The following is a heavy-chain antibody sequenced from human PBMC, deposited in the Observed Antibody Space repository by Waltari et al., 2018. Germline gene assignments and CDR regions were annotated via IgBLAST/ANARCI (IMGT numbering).Heavy chain of an antibody. V-gene: IGHV3-23*01. CDR1: GFTFSNCG. CDR2: SSGSGEST. J-gene: IGHJ4*02. Sequence: EVQLLESGGGLVQPGGSLRLSCAASGFTFSNCGMSWVRQAPGKGLGWVSGSSGSGESTYYVDSVKGRFSISRDNSKNTLYLQVNSLRAEDTAVYYCGKGRGGFDYRPDSWGQGTLLTVSS. D-gene: IGHD5-12*01. CDR3: GKGRGGFDYRPDS.